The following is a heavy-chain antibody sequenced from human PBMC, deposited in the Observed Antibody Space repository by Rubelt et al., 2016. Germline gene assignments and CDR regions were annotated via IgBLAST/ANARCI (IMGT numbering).Heavy chain of an antibody. CDR2: TYYRSKWYN. J-gene: IGHJ4*02. D-gene: IGHD3-10*01. Sequence: QVQLQQSGPGLVKPSQTLSLTCAISGDSVSSDSAAWSWIRQSPSRGLEWLGRTYYRSKWYNEYAVFMKSRITINPDTSKNQISLQLNSVTPEDTAVYYCAGSRGGAVDYWDQGTLVTVSS. V-gene: IGHV6-1*01. CDR3: AGSRGGAVDY. CDR1: GDSVSSDSAA.